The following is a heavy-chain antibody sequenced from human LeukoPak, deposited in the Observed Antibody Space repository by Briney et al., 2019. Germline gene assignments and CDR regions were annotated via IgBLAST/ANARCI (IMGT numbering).Heavy chain of an antibody. V-gene: IGHV1-46*01. CDR2: INPSGGST. CDR3: ARLAMIGKEADY. Sequence: VKVSXKXSGXTFTSYYMHWVRQAPGQGLEWMGIINPSGGSTSYAQKFQGRVTMTRDTSTSTVYMELSSLRSEDTAVYYCARLAMIGKEADYWGQGTLVTVSS. CDR1: GXTFTSYY. D-gene: IGHD3-22*01. J-gene: IGHJ4*02.